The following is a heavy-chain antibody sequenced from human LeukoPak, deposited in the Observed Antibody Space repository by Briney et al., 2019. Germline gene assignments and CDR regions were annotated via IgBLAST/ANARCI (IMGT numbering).Heavy chain of an antibody. V-gene: IGHV1-18*01. CDR3: ASGKPELYYYYYYMDV. CDR2: ISIYNGNT. Sequence: ASVRVSCKASGYSFTSYGLSWVRQAPGQGLEWMGWISIYNGNTNYTQKLQGRLTMTRDTSTSTAYMELSSLRSEDTAVYYCASGKPELYYYYYYMDVWGKGTAVTVSS. J-gene: IGHJ6*03. CDR1: GYSFTSYG. D-gene: IGHD1-7*01.